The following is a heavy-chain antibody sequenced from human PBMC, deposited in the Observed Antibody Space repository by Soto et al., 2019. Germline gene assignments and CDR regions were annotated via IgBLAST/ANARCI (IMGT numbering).Heavy chain of an antibody. CDR3: ASRPVRSGWYIHYGMDV. CDR1: GGSFSGYY. J-gene: IGHJ6*02. V-gene: IGHV4-34*01. D-gene: IGHD6-19*01. Sequence: SETLSLTCAVYGGSFSGYYWSWIRQPPGKGLEWIGEINHSGSTNYNPSLKSRVTISVDTSKNQFSLKLSSVTAADTAVYYCASRPVRSGWYIHYGMDVWGQGTTVTVSS. CDR2: INHSGST.